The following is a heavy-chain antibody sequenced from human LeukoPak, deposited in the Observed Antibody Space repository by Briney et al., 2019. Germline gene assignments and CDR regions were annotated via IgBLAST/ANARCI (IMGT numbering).Heavy chain of an antibody. CDR1: GFTFSSYA. CDR3: AKTPGVAGRIYFDY. J-gene: IGHJ4*02. CDR2: ISGSGGST. Sequence: GGSLRLSCAASGFTFSSYAMSWVRQAPGKGLEWVSAISGSGGSTYYADSAKGRFTISRDNSKNTLYLQMNSLRAEDTAVYYCAKTPGVAGRIYFDYWGQGTLVTVSS. D-gene: IGHD6-19*01. V-gene: IGHV3-23*01.